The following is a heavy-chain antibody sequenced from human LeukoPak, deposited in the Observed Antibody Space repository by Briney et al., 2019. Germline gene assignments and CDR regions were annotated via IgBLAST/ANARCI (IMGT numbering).Heavy chain of an antibody. D-gene: IGHD3/OR15-3a*01. J-gene: IGHJ4*02. CDR1: GGSISSSYYY. V-gene: IGHV4-39*01. CDR2: IYYSGIT. Sequence: SETLSLMCTVSGGSISSSYYYWGWIRQPPGKGLEWIESIYYSGITYYHQSLKSRVTISVDTSKNPFSLKLRSVAAADTAVYYSARHFGTWGQGTLVTVSS. CDR3: ARHFGT.